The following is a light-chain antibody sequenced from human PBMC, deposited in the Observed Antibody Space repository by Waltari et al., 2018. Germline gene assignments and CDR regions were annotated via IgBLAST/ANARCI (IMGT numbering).Light chain of an antibody. J-gene: IGKJ1*01. CDR1: QSFISSY. V-gene: IGKV3-20*01. CDR2: GAS. Sequence: DIVLTQSPGTLSLSPGARATLSCRASQSFISSYLAWYQQTPGQAPRLVIYGASRRATGIPDRFSGSGSGTDFTLTITRLEPEDFAVYYCQQYDRSPQTFGQGTKVEIK. CDR3: QQYDRSPQT.